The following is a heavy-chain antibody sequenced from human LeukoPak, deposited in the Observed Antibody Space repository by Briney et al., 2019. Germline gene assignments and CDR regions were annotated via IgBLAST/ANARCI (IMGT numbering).Heavy chain of an antibody. CDR2: INHSGST. Sequence: SETLSLTCAVYGGSFSGYYWSWIRQPPGKGLEWIGEINHSGSTNYNPSLKSRVTISVDTSKNQFSPKLSSVTAADTAVYYCARGGGYDYVWGSYRLKYFDYWGQGTLVTVSS. CDR1: GGSFSGYY. J-gene: IGHJ4*02. V-gene: IGHV4-34*01. CDR3: ARGGGYDYVWGSYRLKYFDY. D-gene: IGHD3-16*02.